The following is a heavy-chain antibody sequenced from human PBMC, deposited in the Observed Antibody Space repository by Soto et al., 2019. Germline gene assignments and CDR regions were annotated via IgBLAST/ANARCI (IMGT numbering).Heavy chain of an antibody. J-gene: IGHJ3*02. V-gene: IGHV3-30-3*01. CDR1: GFTFSSYA. D-gene: IGHD3-3*01. CDR2: ISYDGSNK. CDR3: ARGSLYDFWSGYYPTGGDAFDI. Sequence: SLRLSCAASGFTFSSYAMHWVRQAPGKGLEWVAVISYDGSNKYYADSVKGRFTISRDNSKNTLYLQMNSLRAEDTAVYYCARGSLYDFWSGYYPTGGDAFDIWGQGTMVTVSS.